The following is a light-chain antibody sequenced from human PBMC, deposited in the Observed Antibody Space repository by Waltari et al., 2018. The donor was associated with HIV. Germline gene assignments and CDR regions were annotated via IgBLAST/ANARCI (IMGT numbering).Light chain of an antibody. CDR3: SSYTSSYTVI. CDR2: DVS. J-gene: IGLJ2*01. V-gene: IGLV2-14*01. Sequence: QSALTQPASVSGSPGQSITISCSGSRSDVGGYHYVSWYQQHPGKAPKLMIYDVSDRPSGVSNRVSGSKSDNTASLTISGLQTEDEADYYCSSYTSSYTVIFGGGTKLTVL. CDR1: RSDVGGYHY.